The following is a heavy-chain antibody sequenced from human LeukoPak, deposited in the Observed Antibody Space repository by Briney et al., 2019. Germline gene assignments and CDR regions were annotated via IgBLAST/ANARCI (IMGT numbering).Heavy chain of an antibody. D-gene: IGHD1-20*01. CDR3: ARGIITGYSDYLDY. V-gene: IGHV4-34*01. CDR2: INHSGST. Sequence: KASETLSLTCAVYGGSFSGYYWSWIRQPPGKGLEWIGEINHSGSTNYNPSLKSRVTISVDTSKNQFSLKLSSVTAADTAVYYCARGIITGYSDYLDYWGQGTLVTVSS. CDR1: GGSFSGYY. J-gene: IGHJ4*02.